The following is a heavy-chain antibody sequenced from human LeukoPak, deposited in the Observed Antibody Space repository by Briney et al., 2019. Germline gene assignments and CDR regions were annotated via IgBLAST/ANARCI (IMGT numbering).Heavy chain of an antibody. J-gene: IGHJ4*02. D-gene: IGHD3-22*01. CDR2: VSGSGGYT. Sequence: GGSLRLSCAASGFTFSSYAMSWVRQAPGKGLDWVSSVSGSGGYTYYAGSVKGRFTISRDNSKNTLYLQMNSLRAEYKAIYYCAKGRPNYYDSSGHYYRRDGDYWGQGTLVTISS. CDR3: AKGRPNYYDSSGHYYRRDGDY. CDR1: GFTFSSYA. V-gene: IGHV3-23*01.